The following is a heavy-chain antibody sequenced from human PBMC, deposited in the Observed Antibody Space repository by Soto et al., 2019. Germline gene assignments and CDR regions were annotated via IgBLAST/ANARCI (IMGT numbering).Heavy chain of an antibody. D-gene: IGHD1-20*01. Sequence: QVQLVQSGAEVKKPGASVKVSCTASGYTFTSYAIHWVRQAPGQRLEWMGWVNAGNGNTKYSQKLQGRVTITRDTSASTAYMELSSLSSEDTAVYYCARDVGYNWNLIDYWGQGTLVTVSS. J-gene: IGHJ4*02. CDR2: VNAGNGNT. V-gene: IGHV1-3*01. CDR3: ARDVGYNWNLIDY. CDR1: GYTFTSYA.